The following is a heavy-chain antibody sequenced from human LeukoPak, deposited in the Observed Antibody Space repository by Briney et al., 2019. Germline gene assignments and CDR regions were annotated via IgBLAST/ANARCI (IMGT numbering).Heavy chain of an antibody. CDR1: GFTFSSYA. J-gene: IGHJ4*02. CDR2: ISGSGGST. D-gene: IGHD3-10*01. Sequence: PGGSLRLSCAASGFTFSSYAMSCVPQAPGKGLEWVSHISGSGGSTYYADSVKGLFTISRDNSKNTMYLQMNSMRAEDTAVYYCAKDRRPGPGSYYVYFDYWGQGTLVTVSS. V-gene: IGHV3-23*01. CDR3: AKDRRPGPGSYYVYFDY.